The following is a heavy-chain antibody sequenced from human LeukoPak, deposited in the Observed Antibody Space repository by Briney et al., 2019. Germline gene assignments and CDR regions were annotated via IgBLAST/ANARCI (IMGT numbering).Heavy chain of an antibody. D-gene: IGHD3-10*01. V-gene: IGHV3-21*01. CDR1: GFTFSSYS. CDR2: ISSSSSYI. J-gene: IGHJ4*02. CDR3: VYYGSGSYYTPPGEYYFDY. Sequence: GGSLRLSCAASGFTFSSYSMNWVRQAPGKGLEWVSSISSSSSYIYYADSVKGRFTISRDNAKNSLYLQMNSLRAEDTAVYYCVYYGSGSYYTPPGEYYFDYWGQGTLVTVSS.